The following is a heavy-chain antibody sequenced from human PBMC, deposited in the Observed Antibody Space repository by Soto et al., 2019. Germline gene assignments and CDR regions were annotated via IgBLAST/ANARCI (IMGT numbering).Heavy chain of an antibody. CDR3: ARLHRPTNFLSLVKNRGWFDP. CDR2: ISYSGST. J-gene: IGHJ5*02. V-gene: IGHV4-39*01. Sequence: PSETLSLTCTVSGGPISSSSYYWGWVRQPPGKGPEWIGTISYSGSTYYKPSLKSRVTVSVDTSKNQFSLKPTSVTAADTAVYYCARLHRPTNFLSLVKNRGWFDPWGRGTLVTVSS. D-gene: IGHD3-3*01. CDR1: GGPISSSSYY.